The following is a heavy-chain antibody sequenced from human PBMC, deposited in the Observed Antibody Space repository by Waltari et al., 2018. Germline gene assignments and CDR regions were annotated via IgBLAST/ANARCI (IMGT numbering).Heavy chain of an antibody. Sequence: EVQLVQSGAEVKKPWESLKISCKGSGSSFTSYWIRWVTQVPGTALEGMGIIYPVDSDTRYSSSFQGQVTISADKSISTAYLQWSSLKASDTAMYYCARQKGYYDSSGYKDYWGQGTLVTVSS. CDR2: IYPVDSDT. CDR3: ARQKGYYDSSGYKDY. V-gene: IGHV5-51*01. CDR1: GSSFTSYW. J-gene: IGHJ4*02. D-gene: IGHD3-22*01.